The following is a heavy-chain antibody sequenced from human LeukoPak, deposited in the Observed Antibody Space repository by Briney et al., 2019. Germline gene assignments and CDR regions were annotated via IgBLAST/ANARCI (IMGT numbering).Heavy chain of an antibody. J-gene: IGHJ4*02. V-gene: IGHV4-4*07. D-gene: IGHD3-22*01. CDR3: ARDLYYDSSGPYYFDY. CDR1: GGSISSYY. CDR2: IYTSGST. Sequence: SETLSLTCTVSGGSISSYYWSWIRQPAGKGLEWIGRIYTSGSTNNNPSLKSRVTMSVDTSKNQFSLKLSSVTAADTAVYYCARDLYYDSSGPYYFDYWGQGTLVTVSS.